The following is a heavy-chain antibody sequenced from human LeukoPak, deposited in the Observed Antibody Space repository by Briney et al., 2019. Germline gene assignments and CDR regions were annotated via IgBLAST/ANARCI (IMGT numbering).Heavy chain of an antibody. CDR2: ISSSSSYI. D-gene: IGHD3-3*01. CDR1: GFTFSSYS. J-gene: IGHJ5*02. CDR3: AIGSAYYDFWSGYYYWFDP. V-gene: IGHV3-21*04. Sequence: GGSLRLSCAASGFTFSSYSMNWVRQAPGKGLEWVSSISSSSSYIYYADSVKGRVTISRDNAKNSLYLQMNSLRAEDTAVYYCAIGSAYYDFWSGYYYWFDPWGQGTLVTVSS.